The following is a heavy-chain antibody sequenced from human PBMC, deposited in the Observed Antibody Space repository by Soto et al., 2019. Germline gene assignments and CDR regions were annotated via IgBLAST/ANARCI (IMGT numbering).Heavy chain of an antibody. J-gene: IGHJ6*04. CDR2: IIPIFGTA. V-gene: IGHV1-69*01. CDR1: GVTFSSYA. Sequence: QVQLVQSGAEVKKTGSSVKVSCKAPGVTFSSYASSWVRQAPGQGLEWMGGIIPIFGTANYAQKFQGRVTSTADESTSTAYMELSSLGSEDTAVYYGTSEGVVAARGGAYYGMDVWGKGTTVTVSS. D-gene: IGHD2-15*01. CDR3: TSEGVVAARGGAYYGMDV.